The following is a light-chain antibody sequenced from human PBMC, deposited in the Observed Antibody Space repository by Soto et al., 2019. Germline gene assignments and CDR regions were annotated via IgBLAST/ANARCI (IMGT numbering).Light chain of an antibody. CDR1: QSVRSH. J-gene: IGKJ5*01. CDR2: GAS. CDR3: QQYKNWPL. V-gene: IGKV3-15*01. Sequence: IVMTQSPATLSVSPGEGVTLSCRASQSVRSHLAWYQQKPGQPPRLLIYGASTRATGIPARLSGSGFGTEFTLTISSMQSEDFAVYYCQQYKNWPLFGQGTRLEI.